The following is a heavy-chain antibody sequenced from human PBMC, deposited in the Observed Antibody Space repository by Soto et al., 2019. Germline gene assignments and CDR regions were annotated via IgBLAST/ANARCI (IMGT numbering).Heavy chain of an antibody. Sequence: SETLSLTCTVSGGPISSGGYHWSWIRQVPGKGLEWIGFIYYTGTTYYNPSLSGRVTMSAGTSESQFSLQLSSVTAADTAVYYCARTYDALRGWFDPWGQGTLVTVSS. J-gene: IGHJ5*02. D-gene: IGHD3-22*01. V-gene: IGHV4-31*03. CDR3: ARTYDALRGWFDP. CDR1: GGPISSGGYH. CDR2: IYYTGTT.